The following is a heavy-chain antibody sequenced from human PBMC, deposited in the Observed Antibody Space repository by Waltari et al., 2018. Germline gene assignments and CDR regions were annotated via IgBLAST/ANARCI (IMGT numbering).Heavy chain of an antibody. J-gene: IGHJ4*02. CDR3: ARMRGYYFDY. V-gene: IGHV2-70*04. D-gene: IGHD2-15*01. CDR2: IDWGDDK. CDR1: GLSLGTSGMG. Sequence: QVTLKESGPALVKPTQTLTLTCTFSGLSLGTSGMGVSWIRQPPGKALEWLARIDWGDDKFYTTSLKTRLTISKDTSKNQVVLTMTNMDPVDTATYYCARMRGYYFDYWGQGTLVTVSS.